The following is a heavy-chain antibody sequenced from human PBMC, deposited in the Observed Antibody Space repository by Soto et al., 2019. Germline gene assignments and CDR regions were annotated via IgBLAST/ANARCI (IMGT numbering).Heavy chain of an antibody. V-gene: IGHV3-7*01. CDR2: IKQDGSEK. CDR1: GFTFSSYW. CDR3: ARDTSAYYYDSSGSLIDY. J-gene: IGHJ4*02. Sequence: EVQLVESGGGLVQPGGSLRLSCAASGFTFSSYWMSWVRQAPGKGLEWVANIKQDGSEKYYVDSVKGRFTISRDNAKNSLYLQMNSLRAEDTAVYYCARDTSAYYYDSSGSLIDYWGQGTLVTVSS. D-gene: IGHD3-22*01.